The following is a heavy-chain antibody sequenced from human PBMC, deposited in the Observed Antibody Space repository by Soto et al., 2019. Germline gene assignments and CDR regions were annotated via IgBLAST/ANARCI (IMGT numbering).Heavy chain of an antibody. V-gene: IGHV3-23*01. CDR1: GFTFSSYA. CDR3: AKEKVEGATTVWYVGYYYGMDV. D-gene: IGHD1-26*01. Sequence: EVQLLESGGGLVQPGGSLRLSCAASGFTFSSYAMSWVRQAPGKGLEWVSSISGSGGSTYYADSVKGRFTISRDNSKNTLYLQMNSLRAEYSAVYYCAKEKVEGATTVWYVGYYYGMDVWGQGTTVTVSS. CDR2: ISGSGGST. J-gene: IGHJ6*02.